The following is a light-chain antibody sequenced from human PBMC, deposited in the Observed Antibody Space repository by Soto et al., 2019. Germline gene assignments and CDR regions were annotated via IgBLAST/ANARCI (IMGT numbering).Light chain of an antibody. V-gene: IGKV3-20*01. CDR1: QSITRSY. CDR3: QQYSSSPET. Sequence: EIVLTQSPGTLSLSPGERATLSCRASQSITRSYIAWYQQKPGQAPRLLIYDASSRATGIPDRFGGSGSGTDFTLNISRLEPEDFAVYYCQQYSSSPETFGQGTKVEIK. CDR2: DAS. J-gene: IGKJ1*01.